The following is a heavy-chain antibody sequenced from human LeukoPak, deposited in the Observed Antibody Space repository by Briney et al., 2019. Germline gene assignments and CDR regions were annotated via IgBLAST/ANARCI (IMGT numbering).Heavy chain of an antibody. V-gene: IGHV3-7*01. CDR2: IKQDGSDK. CDR3: ARDDTPDYYGMDV. CDR1: GFTFSSYW. J-gene: IGHJ6*02. Sequence: GGSLRLSCAASGFTFSSYWMSSVRQAPGKGLEWVANIKQDGSDKYYVDSVKGRFTISRDNAKNSLYLQMNSLRAEDTAVYYGARDDTPDYYGMDVWGQGTTVTVSS.